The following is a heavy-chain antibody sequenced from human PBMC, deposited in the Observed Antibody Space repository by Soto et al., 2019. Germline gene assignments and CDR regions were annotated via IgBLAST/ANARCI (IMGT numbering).Heavy chain of an antibody. D-gene: IGHD6-6*01. Sequence: SETLSLTCTVSGGSISSYYWSWIRQPPGKGLEWIAYIHSSGSTNYNPSLKSRVAISLDTSKNQYSLKVSSVTAADTAVYYCARNRGLYSSSSGYYYHYMDVWGKGTTVTVSS. CDR1: GGSISSYY. CDR2: IHSSGST. J-gene: IGHJ6*03. V-gene: IGHV4-4*08. CDR3: ARNRGLYSSSSGYYYHYMDV.